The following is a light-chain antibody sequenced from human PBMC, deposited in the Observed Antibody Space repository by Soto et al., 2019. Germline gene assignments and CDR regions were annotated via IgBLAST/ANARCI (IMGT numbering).Light chain of an antibody. CDR1: QSISRSD. CDR2: ATS. Sequence: EIVLTHSPVTVCVSPGESATLSCRASQSISRSDLAWYQHKPGQSPRLLIYATSSRATGIPDRFTGGGAGTGFTLTISRMEPEDSAVYYCQQYGSSPTFGGGTKVDIK. CDR3: QQYGSSPT. J-gene: IGKJ4*01. V-gene: IGKV3-20*01.